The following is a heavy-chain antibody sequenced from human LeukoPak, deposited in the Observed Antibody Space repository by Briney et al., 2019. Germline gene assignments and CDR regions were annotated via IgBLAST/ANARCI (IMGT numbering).Heavy chain of an antibody. Sequence: SETLSLTCAVSGGSVNSGSYYWSWIRQHPGKGLEWIGYIYYTGITNYNPSLKSRVTISVDTSKNQFSLNLNSVTAADTAVYYCATSQCGSDCYLAGDYWGQGTLVTISS. CDR1: GGSVNSGSYY. D-gene: IGHD2-21*02. V-gene: IGHV4-61*01. CDR2: IYYTGIT. J-gene: IGHJ4*02. CDR3: ATSQCGSDCYLAGDY.